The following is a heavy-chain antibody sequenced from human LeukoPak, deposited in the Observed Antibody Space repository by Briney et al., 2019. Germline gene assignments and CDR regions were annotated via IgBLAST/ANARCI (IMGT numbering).Heavy chain of an antibody. Sequence: GGSLRLSCAASGFTFSDYAMNWVRQAPGKGLEWVSTISGSGGSTYYAGSVKGRFTISRDNSKNTLWLQMNSLRAEDTAIYYCAKARGTTGWLPYFDYWGQGALVTVSS. CDR3: AKARGTTGWLPYFDY. CDR1: GFTFSDYA. V-gene: IGHV3-23*01. D-gene: IGHD6-19*01. CDR2: ISGSGGST. J-gene: IGHJ4*02.